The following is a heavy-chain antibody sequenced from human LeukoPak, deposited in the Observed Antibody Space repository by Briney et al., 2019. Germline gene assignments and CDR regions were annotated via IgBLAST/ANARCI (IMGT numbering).Heavy chain of an antibody. V-gene: IGHV5-51*01. CDR1: GYSFSTYW. J-gene: IGHJ3*02. CDR2: IYPGDSDT. CDR3: ARHSNEVSI. D-gene: IGHD4-11*01. Sequence: HGESLKISRKGSGYSFSTYWIAWVRQMPGKGLEWMGTIYPGDSDTRYSPSFQGQVTISADKSISTAYLQWSSLKASDTAMYYCARHSNEVSIWGQGTMVTVSS.